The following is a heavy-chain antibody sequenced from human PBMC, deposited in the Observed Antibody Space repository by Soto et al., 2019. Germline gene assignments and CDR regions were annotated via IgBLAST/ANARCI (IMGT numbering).Heavy chain of an antibody. J-gene: IGHJ3*02. D-gene: IGHD2-15*01. CDR3: ARSSQYCSGGSCYSGDAFDI. CDR2: IGSSGSTI. V-gene: IGHV3-11*01. CDR1: RFTFSDYY. Sequence: QVQLVESGGGLVKPGGSLRLSCAASRFTFSDYYMNWIRQAPGKGLEWVSYIGSSGSTIYYADSVKGRFTISRDNAKNSLSLQMNSLRAEDTAVYYCARSSQYCSGGSCYSGDAFDIWGQGTMVTVSS.